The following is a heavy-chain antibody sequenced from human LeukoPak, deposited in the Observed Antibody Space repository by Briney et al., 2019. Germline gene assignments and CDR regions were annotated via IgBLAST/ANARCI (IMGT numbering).Heavy chain of an antibody. V-gene: IGHV4-34*01. D-gene: IGHD3-10*01. CDR1: GGSFSGYY. CDR3: ARTKEYYYGSGTYYKKEKYYHYYGMDV. J-gene: IGHJ6*02. Sequence: SETLSLTCAVYGGSFSGYYWSWIRQPPGTGLEWIGEINHSGRTNYNPSLKTRVTITVDTSKNQFSLKLSSVNAADTAVYYCARTKEYYYGSGTYYKKEKYYHYYGMDVWGRGTTVTVSS. CDR2: INHSGRT.